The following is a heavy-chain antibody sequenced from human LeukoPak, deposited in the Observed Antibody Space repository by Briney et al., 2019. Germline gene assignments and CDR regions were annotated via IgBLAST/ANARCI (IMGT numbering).Heavy chain of an antibody. V-gene: IGHV1-24*01. CDR1: GYTFTSYG. J-gene: IGHJ4*02. CDR2: FDPEDGET. D-gene: IGHD1-26*01. CDR3: ATMKGPREVGGPY. Sequence: ASVKVSCKASGYTFTSYGISWLRQAPGKGLEWMGGFDPEDGETIYAQKFQGRVTMTEDTSTDTAYMELSSLRSEDTAVYYCATMKGPREVGGPYWGQGTLVTVSS.